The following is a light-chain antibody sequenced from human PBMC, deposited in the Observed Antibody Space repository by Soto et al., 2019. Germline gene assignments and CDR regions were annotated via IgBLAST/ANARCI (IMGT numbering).Light chain of an antibody. CDR3: QQYGSSPWT. CDR2: GAS. V-gene: IGKV3-20*01. J-gene: IGKJ1*01. CDR1: QSVTSSY. Sequence: EMVLTQARGTLSLSPGERATLSCRASQSVTSSYLAWYQQKPGQAPRLLLYGASSRATGIPDRFSGRGSGTDFTLTISRLEPEHFAVYYCQQYGSSPWTFDQGTKVDIK.